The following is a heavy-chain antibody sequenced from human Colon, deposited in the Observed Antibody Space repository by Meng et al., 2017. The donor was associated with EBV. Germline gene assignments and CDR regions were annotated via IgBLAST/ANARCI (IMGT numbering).Heavy chain of an antibody. D-gene: IGHD7-27*01. V-gene: IGHV4-30-2*01. CDR2: IYHSGST. Sequence: QLQLQGPGPGLGNPSQTLALTCVDSGDSVTNGGYSWSWIRQPPGKGLEWIGYIYHSGSTKYNPSLKSRVTISVDTSKNQFSLKLSSVTAADTAVYYCARDTSTWGNKGLDHWGQGILVTASS. CDR3: ARDTSTWGNKGLDH. J-gene: IGHJ4*02. CDR1: GDSVTNGGYS.